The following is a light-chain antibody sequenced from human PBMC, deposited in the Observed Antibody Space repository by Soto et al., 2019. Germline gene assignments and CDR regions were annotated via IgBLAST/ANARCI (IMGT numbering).Light chain of an antibody. CDR1: QNVRTF. CDR2: GAS. J-gene: IGKJ1*01. V-gene: IGKV3-11*01. CDR3: QQHSHWPPRT. Sequence: EVVLTQSPATLSLSPGERATLSCRASQNVRTFLDWYQQKPGQAPRLLIYGASNRATGIPARFSGSGSGTDFTLTISSLEPEDFAVYYCQQHSHWPPRTFGQGTKVDIK.